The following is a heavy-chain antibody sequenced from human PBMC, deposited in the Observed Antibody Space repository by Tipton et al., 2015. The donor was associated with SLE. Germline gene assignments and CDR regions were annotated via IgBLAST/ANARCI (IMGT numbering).Heavy chain of an antibody. CDR2: ISYSGDT. CDR1: GGFMNNGRYN. D-gene: IGHD3-3*01. V-gene: IGHV4-39*07. CDR3: ARIEDFWSGRIDY. J-gene: IGHJ4*02. Sequence: TLSLTCSVSGGFMNNGRYNWGWIHQSPGKGLEWIGSISYSGDTNYNPSLMSRVTIPRDTSKNQFSLKLSFVTAADTAFYYCARIEDFWSGRIDYWGQGTLITVSS.